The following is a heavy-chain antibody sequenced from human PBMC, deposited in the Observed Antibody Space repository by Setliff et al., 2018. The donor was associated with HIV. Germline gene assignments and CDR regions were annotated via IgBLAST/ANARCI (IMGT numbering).Heavy chain of an antibody. CDR2: IYTSGST. J-gene: IGHJ4*02. CDR3: ARTPEDYDQYFFDR. D-gene: IGHD3-22*01. CDR1: GGSMSSGSYF. Sequence: PSETLSLTCTVSGGSMSSGSYFWSWIRQPAGKGLEWIGRIYTSGSTNYNPSLEGRVTISVDTSKNQFSLKLSSVTAADTAVYYCARTPEDYDQYFFDRWGQGTLVTVSS. V-gene: IGHV4-61*02.